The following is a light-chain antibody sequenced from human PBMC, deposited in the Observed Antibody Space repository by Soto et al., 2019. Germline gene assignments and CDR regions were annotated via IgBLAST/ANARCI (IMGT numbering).Light chain of an antibody. CDR2: GVT. V-gene: IGLV2-14*01. Sequence: QSALTQPASVSGSPGQSLTISCTGTTSDIGFYDYVSWYQQYPGKAPKLLIYGVTIRPSGISNRFSGSKSGSTASLTISGLRFEDEADYYCAAWDGSLSGVVFGGGTKLTVL. CDR1: TSDIGFYDY. J-gene: IGLJ2*01. CDR3: AAWDGSLSGVV.